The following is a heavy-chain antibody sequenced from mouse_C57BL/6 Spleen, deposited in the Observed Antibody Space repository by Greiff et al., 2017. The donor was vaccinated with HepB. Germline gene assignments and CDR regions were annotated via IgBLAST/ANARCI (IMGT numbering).Heavy chain of an antibody. J-gene: IGHJ1*03. CDR3: ARSGIHYWYFDV. CDR2: IYPGDGDT. V-gene: IGHV1-80*01. CDR1: GYAFSSYW. D-gene: IGHD3-1*01. Sequence: QVQLQQSGAELVKPGASVKISCKASGYAFSSYWMNWVKQRPGKGLEWIGQIYPGDGDTNYNGKFKGKATLTADKSSSTAYMQLSSLTSEDSAVYFCARSGIHYWYFDVWGTGTTVTVSS.